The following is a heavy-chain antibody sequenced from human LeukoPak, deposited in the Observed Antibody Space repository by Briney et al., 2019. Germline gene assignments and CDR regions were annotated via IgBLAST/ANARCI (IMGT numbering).Heavy chain of an antibody. CDR2: TYYRSTWYN. J-gene: IGHJ5*02. Sequence: SQTLSLTCVISGDSVSSNTAAWHWIRQSPSRGLEWLGRTYYRSTWYNDYAVSVKSRMTINPDTSKNHISLQLNSVTPEDTAVYYCARDVNGAFTRGRFDPWGQGTLVTVSS. CDR1: GDSVSSNTAA. D-gene: IGHD2-8*01. V-gene: IGHV6-1*01. CDR3: ARDVNGAFTRGRFDP.